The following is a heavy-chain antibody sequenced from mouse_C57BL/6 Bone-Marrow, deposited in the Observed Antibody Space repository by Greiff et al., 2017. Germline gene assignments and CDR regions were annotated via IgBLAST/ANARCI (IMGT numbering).Heavy chain of an antibody. Sequence: EVHLVESGGGLVKPGGSLKLSCAASGFTFSDYYMYWVRQIPEKRLEWVAYISNGGGSTYYPATVKGRFTISRDNAKNTLYLQMSRLKSEDTAMYYCARRGGYLDYWGQGTTLTVSS. CDR1: GFTFSDYY. CDR3: ARRGGYLDY. J-gene: IGHJ2*01. V-gene: IGHV5-12*01. CDR2: ISNGGGST.